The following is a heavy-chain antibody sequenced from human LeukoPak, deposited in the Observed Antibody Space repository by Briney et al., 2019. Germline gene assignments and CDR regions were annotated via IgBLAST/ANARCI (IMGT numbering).Heavy chain of an antibody. CDR3: ARGEKQWLPHASLFDY. V-gene: IGHV3-74*01. D-gene: IGHD6-19*01. J-gene: IGHJ4*02. Sequence: GSLSLSCAASGATASTSWMHCARRAPGKGLVWVSRISSDGSGTNYADSVKGRFTISRDNAKNTLYVQMNSLRAEDTAVYYCARGEKQWLPHASLFDYWGQGTLVTVSS. CDR2: ISSDGSGT. CDR1: GATASTSW.